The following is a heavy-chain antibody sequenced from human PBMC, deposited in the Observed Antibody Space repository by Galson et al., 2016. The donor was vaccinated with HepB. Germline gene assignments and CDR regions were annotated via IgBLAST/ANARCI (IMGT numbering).Heavy chain of an antibody. J-gene: IGHJ1*01. CDR2: ISGYNGNT. Sequence: TCTVSGVSITTYYWSWIRQAPGQGLEWMGWISGYNGNTNYAQSLQGRVTMTTEPSTNTAYMELRSLTSDDTAVYFCARGSKTAGVNWGKGTLVTVSS. V-gene: IGHV1-18*04. CDR1: GVSITTYY. D-gene: IGHD6-19*01. CDR3: ARGSKTAGVN.